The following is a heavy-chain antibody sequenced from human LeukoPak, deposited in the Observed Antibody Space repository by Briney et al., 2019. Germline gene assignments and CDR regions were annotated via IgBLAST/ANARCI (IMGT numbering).Heavy chain of an antibody. D-gene: IGHD1-14*01. J-gene: IGHJ4*02. Sequence: GGSLRLSCAASGFTFSSYSMNWVRQAPGKGLEWVSYISSSSSTIYYADSVKGRFTISRDNANNFLYLQMNSLRAEDTAVYYCATETNGRHYDYWGQGTLLTVSS. CDR1: GFTFSSYS. V-gene: IGHV3-48*04. CDR2: ISSSSSTI. CDR3: ATETNGRHYDY.